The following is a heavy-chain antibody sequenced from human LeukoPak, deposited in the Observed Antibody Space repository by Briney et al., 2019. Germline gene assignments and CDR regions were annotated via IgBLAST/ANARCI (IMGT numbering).Heavy chain of an antibody. V-gene: IGHV3-30-3*01. CDR1: GFTFSSYA. J-gene: IGHJ4*02. D-gene: IGHD3-10*01. CDR2: ISYDGSNK. CDR3: AAYTTGGSMVY. Sequence: GGSLRLPCAASGFTFSSYAMHWVRQAPGKGLEWVAVISYDGSNKYYADSVKGRFTISRDNSKNTLYLQMNSLRAEDTAVYYCAAYTTGGSMVYWGQGTLVTVSS.